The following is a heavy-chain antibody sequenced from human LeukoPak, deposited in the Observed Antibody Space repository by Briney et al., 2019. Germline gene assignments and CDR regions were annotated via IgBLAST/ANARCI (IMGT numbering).Heavy chain of an antibody. V-gene: IGHV4-59*08. D-gene: IGHD3-22*01. CDR2: IYYSGST. J-gene: IGHJ5*02. CDR3: ARHYYDSSGYYNNWFDP. Sequence: KPSETLSLTCTVSGGSISSYYWSWIRQPPGKGLEWIGYIYYSGSTNYNPSLKSRVTISVDTSKNQFSLKLSSVTAADTAVYYCARHYYDSSGYYNNWFDPWGQGTLVTVSS. CDR1: GGSISSYY.